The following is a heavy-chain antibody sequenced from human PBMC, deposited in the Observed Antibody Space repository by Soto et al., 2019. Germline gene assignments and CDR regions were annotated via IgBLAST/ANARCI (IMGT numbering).Heavy chain of an antibody. CDR1: GGSISSGGYS. V-gene: IGHV4-30-2*01. D-gene: IGHD6-25*01. Sequence: PSETRSLTCAVSGGSISSGGYSWSWIRQPPGKGLVWIGYIYHSGSTYYNPSLKSRVTISVDRSKNQFSLKLSSVTAADTAVYYCAREAVDAFDIWGQGTMVTVSS. CDR2: IYHSGST. J-gene: IGHJ3*02. CDR3: AREAVDAFDI.